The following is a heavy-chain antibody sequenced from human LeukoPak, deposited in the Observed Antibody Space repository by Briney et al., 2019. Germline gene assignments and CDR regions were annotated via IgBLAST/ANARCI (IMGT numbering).Heavy chain of an antibody. V-gene: IGHV4-39*07. CDR3: VRDQHYSDSSGQISIDY. CDR1: GNSISNINYY. CDR2: IHYTGST. J-gene: IGHJ4*02. D-gene: IGHD3-22*01. Sequence: SETLSLTCTVSGNSISNINYYWGWIRQPPGKGLEWIGSIHYTGSTYYNPSLESRVTISVDTSKNQFSLKVSSVTAADTAVYYCVRDQHYSDSSGQISIDYWGQGTLVTVSS.